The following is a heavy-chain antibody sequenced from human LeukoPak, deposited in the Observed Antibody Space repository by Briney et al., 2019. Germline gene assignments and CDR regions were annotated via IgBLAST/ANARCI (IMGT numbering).Heavy chain of an antibody. CDR1: GGSFSGYY. J-gene: IGHJ5*02. CDR3: ARGGPSELDP. V-gene: IGHV4-34*01. CDR2: ISRSGNT. Sequence: SETLSLTCAVYGGSFSGYYWSWIRQPPGKGLEWIGKISRSGNTSYNPSLKSRVTISVDTSKNQFSLKLSSVTAADTGVYYCARGGPSELDPWGQGTLVTVSS. D-gene: IGHD1-14*01.